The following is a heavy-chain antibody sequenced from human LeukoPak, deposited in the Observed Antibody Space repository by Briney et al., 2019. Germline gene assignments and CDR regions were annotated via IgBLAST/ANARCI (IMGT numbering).Heavy chain of an antibody. CDR3: AKGIYSSGWSYFYY. CDR2: ISGSGITT. Sequence: GGSLRLSCAASGFTFSNYAMSWVRQAPGKGLEWVSTISGSGITTYYADSVKGRFTISRDNSKNTLYLQMNSLRAEDTAVYYCAKGIYSSGWSYFYYWGHGTLVTVSS. CDR1: GFTFSNYA. V-gene: IGHV3-23*01. D-gene: IGHD6-19*01. J-gene: IGHJ4*01.